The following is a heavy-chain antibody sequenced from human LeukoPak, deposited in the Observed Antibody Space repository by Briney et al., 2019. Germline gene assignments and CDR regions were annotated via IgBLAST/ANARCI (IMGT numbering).Heavy chain of an antibody. D-gene: IGHD5-18*01. CDR2: INPNSGGT. J-gene: IGHJ4*02. CDR3: ARGYSYGSVDY. V-gene: IGHV1-2*02. CDR1: GYTFTGYY. Sequence: ASVKVSCKASGYTFTGYYMHWVRQAPGQGLEWMGWINPNSGGTNYAQNFQGRVTMTRDTPISTAYMELSRLRSDDTAVYYCARGYSYGSVDYWGQGTLVTVSS.